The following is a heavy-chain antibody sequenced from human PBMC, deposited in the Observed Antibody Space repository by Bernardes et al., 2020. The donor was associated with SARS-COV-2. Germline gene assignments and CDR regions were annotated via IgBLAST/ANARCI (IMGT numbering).Heavy chain of an antibody. CDR2: ISWNSGSI. D-gene: IGHD3-10*01. CDR1: GFTFDDYA. Sequence: GGSLRLSRAASGFTFDDYAMHWVRQAPGKGLEWVSGISWNSGSIGYADSVKGRFTISRDNAKNSLYLQMNSLRAEDTALYYCAKGPYGSGSYYFDYWGQGTLVTVSS. V-gene: IGHV3-9*01. CDR3: AKGPYGSGSYYFDY. J-gene: IGHJ4*02.